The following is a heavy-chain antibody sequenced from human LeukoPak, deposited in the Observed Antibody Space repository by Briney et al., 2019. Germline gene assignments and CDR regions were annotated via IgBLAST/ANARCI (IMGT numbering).Heavy chain of an antibody. Sequence: GGSLRLSCAASGFTFSRYYMSWVRQAPGKGLEWVANIKQDGSEKYHVDSVKGRFTISRDNAKNSLYLQMNSLRVEDTAIYYCARDGYCTSGSCYIDYWGQGTLVTVSS. CDR1: GFTFSRYY. CDR2: IKQDGSEK. J-gene: IGHJ4*02. V-gene: IGHV3-7*01. D-gene: IGHD2-15*01. CDR3: ARDGYCTSGSCYIDY.